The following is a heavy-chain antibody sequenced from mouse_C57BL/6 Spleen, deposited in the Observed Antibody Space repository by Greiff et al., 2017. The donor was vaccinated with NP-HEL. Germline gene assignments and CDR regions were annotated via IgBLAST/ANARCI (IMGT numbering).Heavy chain of an antibody. CDR1: GYTFTDHT. CDR2: IYPRDGST. Sequence: QVQLQQSDAELVKPGASVKISCKVSGYTFTDHTIHWMKQRPEQGLEWIGYIYPRDGSTKYNEQFKGKATLTADKSSSTAYMQLNSLTSEDSAVYFCAREGAPTAQATGFAYWGQGTLVTVSA. J-gene: IGHJ3*01. D-gene: IGHD3-2*02. V-gene: IGHV1-78*01. CDR3: AREGAPTAQATGFAY.